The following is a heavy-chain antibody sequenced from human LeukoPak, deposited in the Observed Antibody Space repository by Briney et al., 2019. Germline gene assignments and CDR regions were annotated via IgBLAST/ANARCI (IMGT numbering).Heavy chain of an antibody. J-gene: IGHJ4*02. CDR3: AREDSTVTTPIDY. D-gene: IGHD4-17*01. V-gene: IGHV3-48*04. CDR1: GFTFSSYS. CDR2: ISSSSSTI. Sequence: GGSLRLSCAASGFTFSSYSMNWVRQAPGKGLEWVSYISSSSSTIYYADSVKGRFTISRDNAKNSLYLQMNSLRAEDTAVYYCAREDSTVTTPIDYWGQGTLVTVSS.